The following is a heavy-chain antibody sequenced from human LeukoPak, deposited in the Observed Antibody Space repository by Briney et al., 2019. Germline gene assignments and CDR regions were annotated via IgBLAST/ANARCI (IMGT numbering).Heavy chain of an antibody. J-gene: IGHJ6*02. CDR3: ARAGGSGSYYNVGMDV. CDR1: GGSITSYY. V-gene: IGHV4-59*01. D-gene: IGHD3-10*01. CDR2: IYYSGST. Sequence: PSETLSLTCTVSGGSITSYYWGWIGQPPGKGLEWIGYIYYSGSTNYNPSLKSRVTISVDTSKNQFSLKLSSVTAADTAVYYCARAGGSGSYYNVGMDVWGQGTTVTVSS.